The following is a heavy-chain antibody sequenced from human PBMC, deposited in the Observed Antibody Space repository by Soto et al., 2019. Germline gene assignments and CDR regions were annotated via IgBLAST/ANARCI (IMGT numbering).Heavy chain of an antibody. CDR3: ARARAYSSGWYPVY. V-gene: IGHV3-30*03. J-gene: IGHJ4*02. Sequence: GGSLRLSCAASGFTFSSYGMHWVRQAPGKGLEWVAVISYDGSNKYYADSVKGRFTISRDNSKNTLYLQMNSLRAEDTAVYYCARARAYSSGWYPVYWGQGTLVTVSS. CDR1: GFTFSSYG. CDR2: ISYDGSNK. D-gene: IGHD6-19*01.